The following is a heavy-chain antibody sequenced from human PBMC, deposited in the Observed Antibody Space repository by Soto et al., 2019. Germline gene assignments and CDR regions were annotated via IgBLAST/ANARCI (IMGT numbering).Heavy chain of an antibody. CDR2: ISSSSSTI. V-gene: IGHV3-48*02. CDR1: GFTFSSYS. Sequence: GGSLRLSCAASGFTFSSYSMNWVRQAPGKGLEWVSYISSSSSTIYYADSVKGRFTISRDNAKNSLYLQVNSLRDEDTAVYYCARAAIAVADDAFDIWGQGTMVTVSS. D-gene: IGHD6-19*01. CDR3: ARAAIAVADDAFDI. J-gene: IGHJ3*02.